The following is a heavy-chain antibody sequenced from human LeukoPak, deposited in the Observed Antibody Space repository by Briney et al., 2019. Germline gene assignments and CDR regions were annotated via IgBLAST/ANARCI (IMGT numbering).Heavy chain of an antibody. D-gene: IGHD2/OR15-2a*01. J-gene: IGHJ4*02. CDR1: GFTFSRSP. CDR3: VKETAFYDH. CDR2: ISSDGVST. V-gene: IGHV3-64D*06. Sequence: GGSLRLSCSASGFTFSRSPMHWVRQAPGKGLEYVSAISSDGVSTYYGASVRGRFTISRDNSKNTLCLQMSSLRVEDTALYYCVKETAFYDHWGPGTLVTVSS.